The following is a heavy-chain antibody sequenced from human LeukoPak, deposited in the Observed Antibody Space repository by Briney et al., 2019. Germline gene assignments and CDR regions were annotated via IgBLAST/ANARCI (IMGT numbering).Heavy chain of an antibody. CDR3: ALIAYCGGDCSNWFDP. Sequence: ASVKVSCKASGYTFTGYYTHWVRQAPGQGLEWMGRINPNSGGTNYAQKFQGRVTMTRDTSISTAYMELSRLRSDDTAVYYCALIAYCGGDCSNWFDPWGQGTLVTVSS. CDR2: INPNSGGT. V-gene: IGHV1-2*06. CDR1: GYTFTGYY. J-gene: IGHJ5*02. D-gene: IGHD2-21*02.